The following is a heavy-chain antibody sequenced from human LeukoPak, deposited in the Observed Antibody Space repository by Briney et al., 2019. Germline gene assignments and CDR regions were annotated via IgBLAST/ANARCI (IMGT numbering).Heavy chain of an antibody. CDR2: IHTSGST. D-gene: IGHD3-22*01. CDR1: GGSISSYY. Sequence: ASETLSLTCTVSGGSISSYYWSWIRQPAGKGLEWIGRIHTSGSTNYSPSLKSRVTMSVDTSKNQFSLKLSSVTAADTAVYYCARDRYYSDSSARYFDYWGQGTLVTVSS. CDR3: ARDRYYSDSSARYFDY. J-gene: IGHJ4*02. V-gene: IGHV4-4*07.